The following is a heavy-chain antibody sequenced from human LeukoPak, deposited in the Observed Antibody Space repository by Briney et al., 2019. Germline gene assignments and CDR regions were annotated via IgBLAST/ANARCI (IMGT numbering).Heavy chain of an antibody. V-gene: IGHV5-51*01. CDR1: GYRFISYW. J-gene: IGHJ4*02. D-gene: IGHD6-19*01. CDR2: IYPGDSDI. Sequence: LGASLKISCKGSGYRFISYWIVGARQLPGKGLAGMGIIYPGDSDIRYSPSFQGQVSISADKSISTAYLQWSSLKASDTAIYYCARQGAAGRGYYFDYWGPGTLVTVSS. CDR3: ARQGAAGRGYYFDY.